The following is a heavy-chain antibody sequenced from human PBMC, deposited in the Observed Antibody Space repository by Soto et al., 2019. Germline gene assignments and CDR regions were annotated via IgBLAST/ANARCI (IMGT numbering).Heavy chain of an antibody. V-gene: IGHV3-9*01. Sequence: EAQLVESGGGLVQPGRSLRLSCAGSGFIFDDFAIHWARQAPGKGLEWVSGISWNSDSIGYADSVKGRFTISRDNAKNSLYLQMNSLRVEDTALYYCTKVGGLYDFWSGPLHFDLWGQGTLVTVSS. D-gene: IGHD3-3*01. CDR3: TKVGGLYDFWSGPLHFDL. CDR1: GFIFDDFA. J-gene: IGHJ4*02. CDR2: ISWNSDSI.